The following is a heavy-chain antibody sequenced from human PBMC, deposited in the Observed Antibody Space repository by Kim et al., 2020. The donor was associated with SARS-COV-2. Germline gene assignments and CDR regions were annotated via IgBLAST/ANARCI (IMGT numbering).Heavy chain of an antibody. Sequence: NDEPKGEGDVTIPADKSTRTVYMELSSLRSEDTAVYYCARHPGLGAFDIWGQGTMVTVSS. V-gene: IGHV1-69*02. J-gene: IGHJ3*02. CDR3: ARHPGLGAFDI.